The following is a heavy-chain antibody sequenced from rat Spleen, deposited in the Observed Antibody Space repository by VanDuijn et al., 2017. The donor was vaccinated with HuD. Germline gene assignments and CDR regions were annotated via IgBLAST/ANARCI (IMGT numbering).Heavy chain of an antibody. CDR2: ISTSGDST. CDR1: GFTFSNYD. V-gene: IGHV5-25*01. Sequence: EVQLVESGGGLVQPGRSLKLSCAASGFTFSNYDMAWVRQAPTEGLEWVASISTSGDSTYYRDSVKGRFTVSRDNAKSTLYLQMDSLRSADTATYYCTRHGGLYNWFAYWGQGTLVTVSS. D-gene: IGHD4-1*01. CDR3: TRHGGLYNWFAY. J-gene: IGHJ3*01.